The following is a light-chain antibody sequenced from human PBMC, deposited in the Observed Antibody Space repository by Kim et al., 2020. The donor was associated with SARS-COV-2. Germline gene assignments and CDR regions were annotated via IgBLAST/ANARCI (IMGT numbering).Light chain of an antibody. Sequence: QPALTQPRSVSGSPGQSVTISCTGTSADVTAYNFVSWYQHSPGNAPKLVIYDVSKRPSGVPDRFSGSRSGNTASLTISGLQSEDEAHYFCCSYAGSYTWVFGGGTQLTVL. CDR3: CSYAGSYTWV. CDR2: DVS. CDR1: SADVTAYNF. V-gene: IGLV2-11*01. J-gene: IGLJ3*02.